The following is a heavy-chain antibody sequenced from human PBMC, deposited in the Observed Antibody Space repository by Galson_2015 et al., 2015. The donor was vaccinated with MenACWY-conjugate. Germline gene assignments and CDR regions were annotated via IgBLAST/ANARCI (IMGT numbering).Heavy chain of an antibody. V-gene: IGHV1-69*04. D-gene: IGHD4-17*01. CDR2: IVPFNGIA. J-gene: IGHJ6*02. CDR3: ATDYGDYMPMSTINCGFDV. CDR1: GGAFINFA. Sequence: SVKVSYKASGGAFINFAVTWVRQAPGQGLEWVGRIVPFNGIASYAQRFQARVTITADKTTNTAYLEVSSLRSEDTAVYYCATDYGDYMPMSTINCGFDVWGQGTSVSVSS.